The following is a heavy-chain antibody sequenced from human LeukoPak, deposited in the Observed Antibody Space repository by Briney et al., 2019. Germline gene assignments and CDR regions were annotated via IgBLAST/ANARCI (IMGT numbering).Heavy chain of an antibody. J-gene: IGHJ5*02. V-gene: IGHV4-39*01. CDR1: GGSLSISSSY. D-gene: IGHD5-18*01. CDR2: IYYCVST. CDR3: ARPPRRYSDGYNWFYP. Sequence: SETLSLTCTVPGGSLSISSSYWGWIRQPPGKGREWHGSIYYCVSTFSNPSLKSRVTISVDTSMNKYFLTLSPVTASNTPGENCARPPRRYSDGYNWFYPGGRGTRVTVSS.